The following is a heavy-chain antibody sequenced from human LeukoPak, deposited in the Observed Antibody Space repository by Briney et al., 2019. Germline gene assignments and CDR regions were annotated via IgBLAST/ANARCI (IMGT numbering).Heavy chain of an antibody. Sequence: GGSLRLSCAASGFTFSSYEMNWVRQAPGKGMEWVSYISSSGSTIYYADSVKGRFTISRDNAENSLYLQMNSLRAEDTAVYYCAREHYFYHMDGWGEGTTVTVSS. CDR2: ISSSGSTI. V-gene: IGHV3-48*03. J-gene: IGHJ6*03. CDR3: AREHYFYHMDG. CDR1: GFTFSSYE.